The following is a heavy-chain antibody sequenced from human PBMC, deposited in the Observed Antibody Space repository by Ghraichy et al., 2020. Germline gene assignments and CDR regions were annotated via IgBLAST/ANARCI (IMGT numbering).Heavy chain of an antibody. CDR3: AKVGYRSGWYWYFDL. Sequence: GGSLRLSCAASGFTFDYTMHWVRQAPGKGLEWVSLISWDGGYIYYADSVKGRFTISRDNSKNSLFLQMNSLRTEDTALYYCAKVGYRSGWYWYFDLWGRGTLVTVSS. V-gene: IGHV3-43*01. CDR1: GFTFDYT. D-gene: IGHD6-19*01. CDR2: ISWDGGYI. J-gene: IGHJ2*01.